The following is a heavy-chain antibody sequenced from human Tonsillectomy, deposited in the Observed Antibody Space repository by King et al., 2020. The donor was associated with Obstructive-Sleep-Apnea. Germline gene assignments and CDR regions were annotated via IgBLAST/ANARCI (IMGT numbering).Heavy chain of an antibody. CDR2: INPNSGGT. CDR1: GYTFTGYY. V-gene: IGHV1-2*02. J-gene: IGHJ5*02. Sequence: QLVQSGAEVKKPGASVKVSCKASGYTFTGYYMHWVRQAPGQGLEWMGWINPNSGGTNYGQKFQGRVTMTRDTSISTAYMELGRLRSDDTAIYYCARGSYGFKQHNWFDPWGQGTLVTVSS. D-gene: IGHD5-18*01. CDR3: ARGSYGFKQHNWFDP.